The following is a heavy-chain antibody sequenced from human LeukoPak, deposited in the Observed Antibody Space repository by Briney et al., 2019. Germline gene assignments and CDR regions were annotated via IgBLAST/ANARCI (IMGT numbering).Heavy chain of an antibody. Sequence: GNSLRLSCAASGFTVSTSVMHWVRQAPGKGLDWAAIISFDGTTKYYADSVKGRFTISRDNARNSLYLQMNSLRADDTAVYYCARGGGYAWDYWGQGTLVTVSS. CDR3: ARGGGYAWDY. CDR2: ISFDGTTK. CDR1: GFTVSTSV. V-gene: IGHV3-30*03. J-gene: IGHJ4*02. D-gene: IGHD5-12*01.